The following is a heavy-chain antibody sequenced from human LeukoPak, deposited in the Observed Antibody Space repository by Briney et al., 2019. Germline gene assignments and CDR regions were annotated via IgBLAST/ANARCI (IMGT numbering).Heavy chain of an antibody. CDR1: GYTFTGYY. CDR2: INPNSGGT. J-gene: IGHJ4*02. D-gene: IGHD3-9*01. V-gene: IGHV1-2*04. CDR3: AREIKGPLTFDY. Sequence: ASVKVSCKASGYTFTGYYMHWVRQAPGQGLEWMGWINPNSGGTNYAQKFQGWVTITRDTSISTAYMELSRLRSDDTAVYYCAREIKGPLTFDYWGQGTLVTVSS.